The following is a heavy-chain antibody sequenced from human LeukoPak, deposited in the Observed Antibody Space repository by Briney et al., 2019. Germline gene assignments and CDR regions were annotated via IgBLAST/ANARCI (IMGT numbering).Heavy chain of an antibody. CDR2: IYYSGST. J-gene: IGHJ6*02. V-gene: IGHV4-31*03. CDR1: GGSISSGGYY. D-gene: IGHD3-3*01. Sequence: SETLSLTCTVSGGSISSGGYYWSWIRQHPGKGLEWIGYIYYSGSTYYNPSLKSRVTISVDTSKNQFSLKLSSVTAADTAMYYCARSYDFWDYGMDVWGQGTTVTVSS. CDR3: ARSYDFWDYGMDV.